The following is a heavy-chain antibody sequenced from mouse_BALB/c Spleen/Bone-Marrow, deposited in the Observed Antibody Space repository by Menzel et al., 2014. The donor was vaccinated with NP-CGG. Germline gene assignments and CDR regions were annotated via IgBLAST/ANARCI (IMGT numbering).Heavy chain of an antibody. CDR1: GFTFSSYS. V-gene: IGHV5-6-4*01. D-gene: IGHD2-4*01. J-gene: IGHJ2*01. Sequence: EVKVEESGGGLVKPGGSLKLSCAASGFTFSSYSMSWVRQTPEKRLEWVATISSGGHDTYYPDSVKGRFTISIDNAKNTLYLQMSSLKSEDTAMYYCSKDGGYDYSYYFDYWGQGTTLTVSS. CDR2: ISSGGHDT. CDR3: SKDGGYDYSYYFDY.